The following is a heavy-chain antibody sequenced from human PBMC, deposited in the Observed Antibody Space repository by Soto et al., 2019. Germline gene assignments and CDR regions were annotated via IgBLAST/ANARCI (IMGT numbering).Heavy chain of an antibody. Sequence: QVQLVQSGAEVKKPGSSVKVSCKASGGTFSSYAISWVRQAPGQGLEWMGGIIPIFGTANYAQKFQGRVTINADKSTSTAYMELSSLRSEDTAVYYCSIAARRGGDYYYYGMDVWGQGTTVTVSS. V-gene: IGHV1-69*06. CDR1: GGTFSSYA. J-gene: IGHJ6*02. D-gene: IGHD6-6*01. CDR3: SIAARRGGDYYYYGMDV. CDR2: IIPIFGTA.